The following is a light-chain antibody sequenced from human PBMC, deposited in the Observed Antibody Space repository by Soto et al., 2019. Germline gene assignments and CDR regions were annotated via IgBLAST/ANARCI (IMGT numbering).Light chain of an antibody. Sequence: EIVMTQSPGTLSVSPGEGATLFCRASQSVRTKLAWYQRRAGQAPRLLMYGASTRATGIPDRFSGSGSGTEFTLTISSLQSEDFAVYYCQQYNSWPPITFGQGTRLEIK. J-gene: IGKJ5*01. CDR3: QQYNSWPPIT. CDR2: GAS. CDR1: QSVRTK. V-gene: IGKV3-15*01.